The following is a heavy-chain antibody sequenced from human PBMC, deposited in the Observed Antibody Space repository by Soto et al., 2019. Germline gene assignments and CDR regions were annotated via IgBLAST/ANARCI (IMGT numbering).Heavy chain of an antibody. D-gene: IGHD2-2*02. CDR1: GGSISIDVYY. V-gene: IGHV4-31*03. CDR2: THYSGNT. Sequence: PAETVSLTCTVSGGSISIDVYYWSWIRQHPGNGLEWIGYTHYSGNTYYNPSLKSRVTISVDTSKNQFSLMLTSVTAADTAVDYCARGGQYGSNTNCYIWGLGALVTVSS. J-gene: IGHJ4*02. CDR3: ARGGQYGSNTNCYI.